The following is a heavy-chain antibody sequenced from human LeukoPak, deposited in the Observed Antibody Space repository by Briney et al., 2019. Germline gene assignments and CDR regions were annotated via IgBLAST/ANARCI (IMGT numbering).Heavy chain of an antibody. J-gene: IGHJ3*02. V-gene: IGHV3-30*19. CDR3: ARDPDYGAHRGAFDI. D-gene: IGHD4-17*01. CDR2: IWYDGSNK. CDR1: GFTFSSYG. Sequence: PGGSLRLSCAASGFTFSSYGMHWVRQAPGKGLEWVAVIWYDGSNKYYADSVKGRFTISRDNSKNTLYLQMNSLRAEDTAVYYCARDPDYGAHRGAFDIWGQGTMVTVSS.